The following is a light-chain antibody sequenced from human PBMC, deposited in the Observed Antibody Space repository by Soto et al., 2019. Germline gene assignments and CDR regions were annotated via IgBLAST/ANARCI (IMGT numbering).Light chain of an antibody. CDR3: QVWPSSSDQCV. Sequence: SYELTQPPSLSVAPGQTARITCGGDNIRSESVHWYQQKPGQAPVLVVYDNRDRPSGVPERFSGSNSGNTATMTISGVEVGDEADYYCQVWPSSSDQCVFGGGTKLTVL. CDR2: DNR. J-gene: IGLJ2*01. V-gene: IGLV3-21*02. CDR1: NIRSES.